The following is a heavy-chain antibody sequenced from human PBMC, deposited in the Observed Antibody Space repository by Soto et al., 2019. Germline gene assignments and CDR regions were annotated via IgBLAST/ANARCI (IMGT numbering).Heavy chain of an antibody. CDR2: ISGSGGST. CDR1: GFTFSSYA. Sequence: EVQLLESGGGLVQPGGSLRLSCAASGFTFSSYAMSWVRQAPGEGLEWVSAISGSGGSTYYADSVKGRFTISRDNSKNTLYLQMKSLRAEDTAVYYCAKVGIVATTYYFDYWGQGTLVTVSS. V-gene: IGHV3-23*01. D-gene: IGHD5-12*01. CDR3: AKVGIVATTYYFDY. J-gene: IGHJ4*02.